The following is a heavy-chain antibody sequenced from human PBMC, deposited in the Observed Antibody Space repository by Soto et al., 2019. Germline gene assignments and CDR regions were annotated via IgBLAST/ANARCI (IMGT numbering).Heavy chain of an antibody. J-gene: IGHJ6*02. CDR3: ATRTDYYYGSGSLGGMDV. V-gene: IGHV4-31*03. CDR1: GGSISSGVYY. D-gene: IGHD3-10*01. CDR2: IYYSGST. Sequence: QVQLQESGPGLVKPSQTLSLTCTVSGGSISSGVYYWSWLRQHPGKGLEWIGYIYYSGSTHYNPSLKSRVTLSVDTSKNQFSLKLSSLTAADTAVYYCATRTDYYYGSGSLGGMDVWGQGTTVTVSS.